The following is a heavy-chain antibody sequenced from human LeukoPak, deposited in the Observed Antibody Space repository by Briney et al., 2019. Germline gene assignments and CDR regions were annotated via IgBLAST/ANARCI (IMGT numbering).Heavy chain of an antibody. CDR2: ISGSGGST. CDR3: AKRGYSGYGLSRDY. V-gene: IGHV3-23*01. J-gene: IGHJ4*02. Sequence: GGSLRLSCAASGFTFSSYAMSWVRQAPGKGLEWVSAISGSGGSTYYADSVKGRFTISRDNSKNTLYLQMNSLRAEDTAVYYCAKRGYSGYGLSRDYWGQGTLVIVSS. D-gene: IGHD5-12*01. CDR1: GFTFSSYA.